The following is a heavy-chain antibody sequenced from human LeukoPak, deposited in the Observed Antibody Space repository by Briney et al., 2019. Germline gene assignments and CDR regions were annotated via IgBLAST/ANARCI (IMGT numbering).Heavy chain of an antibody. J-gene: IGHJ3*02. CDR2: IIPIFGTA. CDR3: ARGSPLVVGEGSFDI. V-gene: IGHV1-69*01. CDR1: GGTFSSYA. Sequence: SVKVSCKASGGTFSSYAISWVRQAPGQGLEWMGGIIPIFGTANYAQKFQGRVTITADESTSTAYMELSSLRSEDTAVYYCARGSPLVVGEGSFDIWGQGTMVTVSS. D-gene: IGHD1-26*01.